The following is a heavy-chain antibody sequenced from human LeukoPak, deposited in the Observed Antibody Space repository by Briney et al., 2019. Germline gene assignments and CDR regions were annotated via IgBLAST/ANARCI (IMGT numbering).Heavy chain of an antibody. CDR3: ARHRGWFPFDY. CDR2: IYYSGST. V-gene: IGHV4-39*01. Sequence: SETLSLPCPVSGGSISSSSYYWGWIRPPPGKGLEWIGSIYYSGSTYYNPSLKSRVTISVDTSKNQFSLKLSSVTAADTAVYYCARHRGWFPFDYWGQGTLVTVSS. CDR1: GGSISSSSYY. D-gene: IGHD3-10*01. J-gene: IGHJ4*02.